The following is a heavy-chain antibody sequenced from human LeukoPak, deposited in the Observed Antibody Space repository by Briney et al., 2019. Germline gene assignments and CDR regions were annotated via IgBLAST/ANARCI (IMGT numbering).Heavy chain of an antibody. V-gene: IGHV4-39*01. Sequence: PSETLSLTCTVSGVSISSSNFFWDWIRQPPGKGLEWVATVYYTGSTRYNPSLRSRVTVSADLSKDQFSLTLSSVTAADTAVYSCARQTNRGAGNFDFWGQGTLVAVSS. CDR2: VYYTGST. J-gene: IGHJ4*02. D-gene: IGHD1-1*01. CDR3: ARQTNRGAGNFDF. CDR1: GVSISSSNFF.